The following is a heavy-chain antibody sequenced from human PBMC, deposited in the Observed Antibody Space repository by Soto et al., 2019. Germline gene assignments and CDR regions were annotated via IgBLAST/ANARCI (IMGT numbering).Heavy chain of an antibody. D-gene: IGHD1-20*01. CDR2: IWFTGTT. CDR3: ARESSGAHNPNWFDP. J-gene: IGHJ5*02. Sequence: QVQLQESGPGLVKPSETLSLTCTVSGGSLSPYYWSWVRQPPGKGLEWIGFIWFTGTTTYNPSLRSRVTMSVDTSKNKRSLALNSVTAADTAVYYCARESSGAHNPNWFDPLSQGTLVNVSA. CDR1: GGSLSPYY. V-gene: IGHV4-59*01.